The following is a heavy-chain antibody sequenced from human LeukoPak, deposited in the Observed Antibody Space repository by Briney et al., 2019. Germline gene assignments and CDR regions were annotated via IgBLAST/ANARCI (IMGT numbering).Heavy chain of an antibody. CDR3: AGVELLWFGELQQNTYWFDP. CDR2: FSGLGSYI. CDR1: GFTFGSNN. V-gene: IGHV3-21*01. Sequence: GGSLGFSVEAPGFTFGSNNRTWVPRAPGKGLRGAHPFSGLGSYIHYADSVKGRFTISRDNAKNSLYPQMNSLRAEDTAVYYCAGVELLWFGELQQNTYWFDPWGQGTLVTVSS. D-gene: IGHD3-10*01. J-gene: IGHJ5*02.